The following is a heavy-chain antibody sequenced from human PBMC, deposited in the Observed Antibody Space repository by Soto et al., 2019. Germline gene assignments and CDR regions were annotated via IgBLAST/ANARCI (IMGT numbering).Heavy chain of an antibody. CDR3: ARWSLGATTNFDY. J-gene: IGHJ4*02. D-gene: IGHD1-26*01. CDR1: GYTFTTCT. V-gene: IGHV1-3*01. CDR2: INAGNGDT. Sequence: GASVKVSCKASGYTFTTCTMHWVRQAPGQRLEWMGWINAGNGDTKYSQTFQGRVTITRDTSASTAYMELSSLRSEDTAVYYCARWSLGATTNFDYWGQGTPVTVSS.